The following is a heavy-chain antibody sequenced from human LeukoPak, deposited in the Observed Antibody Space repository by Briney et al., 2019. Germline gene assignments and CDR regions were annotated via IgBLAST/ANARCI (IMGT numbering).Heavy chain of an antibody. J-gene: IGHJ4*02. CDR3: ARAAIGSNSEFDY. Sequence: PSETLSLTCAVYGGSFSGYYWSWIRQPPGKGLEWIGYIYYSGSTDYNPSLKSRVTISIDASKNQFSLRLRSVTAADTAVYYCARAAIGSNSEFDYWGQGTLVTVSS. CDR2: IYYSGST. CDR1: GGSFSGYY. D-gene: IGHD4-23*01. V-gene: IGHV4-59*01.